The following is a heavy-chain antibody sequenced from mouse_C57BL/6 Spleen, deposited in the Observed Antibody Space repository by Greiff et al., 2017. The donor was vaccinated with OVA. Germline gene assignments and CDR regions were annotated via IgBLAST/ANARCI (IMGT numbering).Heavy chain of an antibody. V-gene: IGHV5-4*01. J-gene: IGHJ4*01. D-gene: IGHD1-3*01. CDR2: ISDGGSYT. CDR1: GFTFSSYA. Sequence: EVHLVESGGGLVKPGGSLKLSCAASGFTFSSYAMSWVRQTPEKRLEWVATISDGGSYTYYPDNVKGRFTISRDNAKNNLYLQMSHLKSEDTAMYYCARSSPYAMDYWGQGTSVTVSS. CDR3: ARSSPYAMDY.